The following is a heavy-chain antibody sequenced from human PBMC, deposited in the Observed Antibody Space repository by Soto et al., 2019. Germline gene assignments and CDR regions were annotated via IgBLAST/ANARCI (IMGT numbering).Heavy chain of an antibody. CDR1: GFSFSSYA. CDR3: ARVRLRGGPLPPSYVYYYTMDV. Sequence: QVQLVESGGGVVQPGRSLRLSCAASGFSFSSYAMHWVRQAPGKGLEWVAVISDDASNKYYADSVRGRFTISRDNSKNXXYXKXISLRAEDRAVYYCARVRLRGGPLPPSYVYYYTMDVWGQGTTVTVSS. V-gene: IGHV3-30-3*01. CDR2: ISDDASNK. D-gene: IGHD3-16*01. J-gene: IGHJ6*02.